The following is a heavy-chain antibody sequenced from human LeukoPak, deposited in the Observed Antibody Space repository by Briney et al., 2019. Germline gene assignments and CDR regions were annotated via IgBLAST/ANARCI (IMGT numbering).Heavy chain of an antibody. Sequence: ASVKVSCKASGYTFTGYYMHWVRQAPGQGPEWMGWINPNSGGTNYAQKFQGRVTMTRDTSISTAYMELSRLRSDDTAVYYCARSGVTTDYYYYGMDVWGQGTTVTVSS. CDR1: GYTFTGYY. J-gene: IGHJ6*02. CDR2: INPNSGGT. CDR3: ARSGVTTDYYYYGMDV. V-gene: IGHV1-2*02. D-gene: IGHD4-17*01.